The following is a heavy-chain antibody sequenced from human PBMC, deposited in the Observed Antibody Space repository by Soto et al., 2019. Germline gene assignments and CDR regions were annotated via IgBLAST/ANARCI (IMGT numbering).Heavy chain of an antibody. Sequence: PGESLKISCKGSGYSYTSYWIGWVRQMPGKGLEWMGIIYPGDSDTRYSRSFQGQVTISADKSISTAYLQWSSLKASDTAMYYCARPTEQYSQAPFDYWAQGTLVTVSS. CDR2: IYPGDSDT. V-gene: IGHV5-51*01. CDR3: ARPTEQYSQAPFDY. D-gene: IGHD6-6*01. J-gene: IGHJ4*02. CDR1: GYSYTSYW.